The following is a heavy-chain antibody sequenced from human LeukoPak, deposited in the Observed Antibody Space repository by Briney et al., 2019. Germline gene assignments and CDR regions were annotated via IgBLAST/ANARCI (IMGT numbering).Heavy chain of an antibody. CDR3: ARGRDGYNFGIKYNWFDP. J-gene: IGHJ5*02. CDR1: GYTFTVHY. CDR2: INPDSGDT. Sequence: ASVKVSCKASGYTFTVHYMHWVRQAPGQGLEWMGWINPDSGDTEYAPKFQGRVTMTRDTSISTAYMKLSRLQSDDSAVYYCARGRDGYNFGIKYNWFDPWGQGTLVTVSS. D-gene: IGHD5-24*01. V-gene: IGHV1-2*02.